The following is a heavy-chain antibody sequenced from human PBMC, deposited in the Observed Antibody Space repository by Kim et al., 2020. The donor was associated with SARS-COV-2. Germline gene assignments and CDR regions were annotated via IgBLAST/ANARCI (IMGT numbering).Heavy chain of an antibody. CDR2: IYYSGST. CDR3: ARRLRGGYGSGSYYDY. J-gene: IGHJ4*02. D-gene: IGHD3-10*01. V-gene: IGHV4-39*01. CDR1: GGSISSSSYY. Sequence: SETLSLTCTVSGGSISSSSYYWGWIRQPPGKGLEWIGSIYYSGSTYYNPSLKSRVTISVDTSKNQFSLKLSSVTAADTAVYYCARRLRGGYGSGSYYDYWGQGTLVTVSS.